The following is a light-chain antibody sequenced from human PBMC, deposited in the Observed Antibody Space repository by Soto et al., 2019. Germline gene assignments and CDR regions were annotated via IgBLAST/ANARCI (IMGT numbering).Light chain of an antibody. V-gene: IGLV4-69*01. J-gene: IGLJ2*01. CDR3: QTWGTGFRI. CDR2: LNSDGSH. CDR1: SGHSSYA. Sequence: QLVLTQSPSASASLGASVKLTCTLSSGHSSYAIAWLQQQPEEGPRYLMKLNSDGSHSKGDGIPDRFSGSSSGAERYLTISSLQSEDEADYYCQTWGTGFRIFGGGTQLTVL.